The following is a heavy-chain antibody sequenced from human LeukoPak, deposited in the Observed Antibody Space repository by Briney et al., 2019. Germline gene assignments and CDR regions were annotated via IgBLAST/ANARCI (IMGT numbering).Heavy chain of an antibody. CDR2: TYYRSKLSY. Sequence: SQTLSLTCAISGDIFSSNSVVWDWVRQSPSRGLEWLERTYYRSKLSYDYAGSMKNRITITPDTSKNQFSLQLNPVTPDDTAVYYCARVVVNDAFDIWGQGTMVTVSS. CDR3: ARVVVNDAFDI. D-gene: IGHD2-15*01. CDR1: GDIFSSNSVV. V-gene: IGHV6-1*01. J-gene: IGHJ3*02.